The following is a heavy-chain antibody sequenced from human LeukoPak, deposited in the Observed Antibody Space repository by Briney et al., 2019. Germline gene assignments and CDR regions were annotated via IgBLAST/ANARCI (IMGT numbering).Heavy chain of an antibody. J-gene: IGHJ4*02. Sequence: ASVKVSCKASGYTLSKYDISWVRQAPGQGLEWMGWISVYNGNTNYAQKFQGRVTMTTDTSTSTAYMELRSLRSDDTAMDYCAMVDSGRYYGHDYWGQGTLVTVTS. CDR3: AMVDSGRYYGHDY. CDR1: GYTLSKYD. CDR2: ISVYNGNT. V-gene: IGHV1-18*01. D-gene: IGHD1-26*01.